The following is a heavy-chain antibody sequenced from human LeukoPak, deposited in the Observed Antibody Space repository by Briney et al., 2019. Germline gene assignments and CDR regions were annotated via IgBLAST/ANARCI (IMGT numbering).Heavy chain of an antibody. D-gene: IGHD3-10*01. CDR2: INPNSGGT. V-gene: IGHV1-2*02. J-gene: IGHJ5*02. Sequence: ASVKVSCKASGYTFTGYYMHWVRQAPGQGLEWMGWINPNSGGTNYAQKFQGRVTMTRDTSISTAYMELSSLRSEDTAVYYCARLFSGYGSGSVYNWFDPWGQGTLVTVSS. CDR1: GYTFTGYY. CDR3: ARLFSGYGSGSVYNWFDP.